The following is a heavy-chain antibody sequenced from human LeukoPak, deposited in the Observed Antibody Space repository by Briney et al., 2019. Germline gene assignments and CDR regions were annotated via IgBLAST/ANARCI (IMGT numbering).Heavy chain of an antibody. CDR1: GFTFSSYW. V-gene: IGHV3-7*01. CDR3: ARLGYCSSTRCYTSPSASFDY. CDR2: IKQDGSEK. J-gene: IGHJ4*02. Sequence: GGSLTLSCAASGFTFSSYWMSWVRQAPGKGLEWVANIKQDGSEKYFVDSVKGRFTISRDNAKNSLYLQMNSLGVEDTAVYYCARLGYCSSTRCYTSPSASFDYWGQGTLVTVSS. D-gene: IGHD2-2*02.